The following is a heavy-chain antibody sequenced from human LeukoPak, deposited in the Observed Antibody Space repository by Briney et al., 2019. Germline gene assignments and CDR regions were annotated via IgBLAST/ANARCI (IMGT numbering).Heavy chain of an antibody. Sequence: SSETLSLTCTVSGGSIISSSPYWGWIRQPQGKGLEWIATIYYTGSTNYNPSLKTRVTISLDTSRNQFSLRLTSVTAADTAVYYCAKSGHSYYYSPGEFSWGHGTLVTVSS. J-gene: IGHJ5*01. CDR2: IYYTGST. CDR3: AKSGHSYYYSPGEFS. D-gene: IGHD3-10*01. V-gene: IGHV4-39*01. CDR1: GGSIISSSPY.